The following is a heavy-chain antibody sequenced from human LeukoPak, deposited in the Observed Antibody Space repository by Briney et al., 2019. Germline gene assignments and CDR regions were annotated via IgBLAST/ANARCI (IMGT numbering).Heavy chain of an antibody. V-gene: IGHV3-15*01. CDR2: MKSKTDGGTT. D-gene: IGHD3-10*01. J-gene: IGHJ4*02. CDR1: VFTFSNAW. CDR3: REGDPGSYHY. Sequence: GGSLRLSCAASVFTFSNAWVSWVRQAPGKGLEWVGRMKSKTDGGTTDYAAPVKGRFTISRDDSKNTLYLQMNSLKTEDTAVYYCREGDPGSYHYWGQGTLVTVSS.